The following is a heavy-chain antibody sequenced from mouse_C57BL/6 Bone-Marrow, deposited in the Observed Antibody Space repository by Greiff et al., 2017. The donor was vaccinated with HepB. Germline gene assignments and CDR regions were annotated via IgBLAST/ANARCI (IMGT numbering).Heavy chain of an antibody. V-gene: IGHV3-6*01. Sequence: EVQLQESGPGLVKPSQSLSLTCSVTGYSITSGYYWNWIRQFPGNKLEWMGYISYDGSNNYNPSLKNRISITRDTSKNQFFLKLNSVTTEDTATYYCVCLCGSSYDWYFDVWGTGTTVTVSS. CDR1: GYSITSGYY. CDR3: VCLCGSSYDWYFDV. D-gene: IGHD1-1*01. CDR2: ISYDGSN. J-gene: IGHJ1*03.